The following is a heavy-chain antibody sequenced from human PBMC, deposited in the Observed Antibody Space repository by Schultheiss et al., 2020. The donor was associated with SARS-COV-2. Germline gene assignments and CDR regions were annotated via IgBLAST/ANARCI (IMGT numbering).Heavy chain of an antibody. CDR1: GYTFTSYY. D-gene: IGHD3-10*01. Sequence: ASVKVSCKASGYTFTSYYIHWVRQAPGQGLEWMGIINPSGGSTNYAQKFQGRVTITRDTSTSTVYMELSSLRSEDTAVYYCARARDPRITNHWFDPWGQGTLVTVSS. V-gene: IGHV1-46*01. J-gene: IGHJ5*02. CDR3: ARARDPRITNHWFDP. CDR2: INPSGGST.